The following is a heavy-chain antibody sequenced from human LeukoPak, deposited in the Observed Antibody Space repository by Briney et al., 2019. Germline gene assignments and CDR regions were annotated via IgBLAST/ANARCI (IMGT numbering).Heavy chain of an antibody. CDR3: ARPSYGDYYYFDY. Sequence: ASVKVSCKASGYTFTIYGISWVRQAPGQGLEWIGWICVYNGNTNYVRKLQGRVTMTTDTSTSTAYMELRSLRSDDTAVYYCARPSYGDYYYFDYWGQGTLVTVSS. CDR2: ICVYNGNT. J-gene: IGHJ4*02. CDR1: GYTFTIYG. V-gene: IGHV1-18*01. D-gene: IGHD4-17*01.